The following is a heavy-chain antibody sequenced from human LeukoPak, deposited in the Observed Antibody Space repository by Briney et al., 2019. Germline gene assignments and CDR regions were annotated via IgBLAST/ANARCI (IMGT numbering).Heavy chain of an antibody. CDR3: ARSDYDFWSGYVYYYMDV. D-gene: IGHD3-3*01. J-gene: IGHJ6*03. CDR1: GFTFSSYG. Sequence: GGSLRLSCAASGFTFSSYGMHWVRQAPGKGLEWVAFIRNDGNNKYYADSVKGRFTISRDNAKNSLYLQMNSLRAEDTAVYYRARSDYDFWSGYVYYYMDVWGKGTTVTVSS. V-gene: IGHV3-33*08. CDR2: IRNDGNNK.